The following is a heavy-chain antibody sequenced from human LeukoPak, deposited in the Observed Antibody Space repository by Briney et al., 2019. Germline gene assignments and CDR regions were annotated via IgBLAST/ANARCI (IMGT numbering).Heavy chain of an antibody. J-gene: IGHJ4*02. Sequence: GGSLRLSCAASGFTFSSYWMSWVRQAPGKGLEWVANIKQDGSEKYYVDSVKGRFTISRDNAKNSLYLQMNSLKTEDTAVYYCTRAGIVPAEVDYWGQGTLVTVSS. D-gene: IGHD2-2*01. V-gene: IGHV3-7*03. CDR1: GFTFSSYW. CDR3: TRAGIVPAEVDY. CDR2: IKQDGSEK.